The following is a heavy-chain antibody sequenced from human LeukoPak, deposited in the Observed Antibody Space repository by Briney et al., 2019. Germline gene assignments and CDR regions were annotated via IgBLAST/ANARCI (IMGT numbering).Heavy chain of an antibody. CDR3: ARRPGITGTTPFDY. CDR1: GFTFSSYG. V-gene: IGHV3-30*02. Sequence: AGGSLRLSCAASGFTFSSYGMHWVRQAPGKGLEWVAFIRYDGSNKYYADSVKGRFTISRDNSKNTLYLQMNSLRAEDTAVYYCARRPGITGTTPFDYWGQGTLVTVSS. D-gene: IGHD1-20*01. J-gene: IGHJ4*02. CDR2: IRYDGSNK.